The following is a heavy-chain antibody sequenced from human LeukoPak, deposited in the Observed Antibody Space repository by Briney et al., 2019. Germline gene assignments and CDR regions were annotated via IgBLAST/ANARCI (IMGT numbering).Heavy chain of an antibody. CDR2: IIPIFGTA. CDR1: GGTFSSYA. D-gene: IGHD3-22*01. V-gene: IGHV1-69*13. Sequence: SVKVSCKASGGTFSSYAISWVRQAPGQGLEWMGGIIPIFGTANYAQKFQGRVTTTADESTSTAYMELSSLRSEDTAVYYCARAKYYYDRETHDAFDIWGQGTMVTVSS. J-gene: IGHJ3*02. CDR3: ARAKYYYDRETHDAFDI.